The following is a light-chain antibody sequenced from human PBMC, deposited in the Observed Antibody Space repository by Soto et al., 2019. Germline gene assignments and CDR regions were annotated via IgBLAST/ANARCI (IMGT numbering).Light chain of an antibody. Sequence: QSVLTQTPSVSGPPGQGVTISCSGSSSNIGSNSVNWYQQFPGRAPKLLIHSSNERPSGVPDRFSGSKSGTSAALAISGLQSDDDADYYCAAWDDTLTCWVFGGGTKLTVL. CDR2: SSN. V-gene: IGLV1-44*01. J-gene: IGLJ3*02. CDR3: AAWDDTLTCWV. CDR1: SSNIGSNS.